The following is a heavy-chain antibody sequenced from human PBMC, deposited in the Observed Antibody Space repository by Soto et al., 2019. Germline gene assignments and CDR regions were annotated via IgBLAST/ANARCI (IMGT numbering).Heavy chain of an antibody. CDR1: GFTFSSYA. Sequence: EVQLLESGGGLVQPGGSLRLSCAASGFTFSSYAMSWVRQAPGKGLEWVSAISGSGGSTYYADSVKGRFTISRDNSKNTLYLQMNSLRAEATAVYYCAKDQKVVDIYYYGMDVWGQGTTVTVSS. D-gene: IGHD5-12*01. CDR3: AKDQKVVDIYYYGMDV. J-gene: IGHJ6*02. V-gene: IGHV3-23*01. CDR2: ISGSGGST.